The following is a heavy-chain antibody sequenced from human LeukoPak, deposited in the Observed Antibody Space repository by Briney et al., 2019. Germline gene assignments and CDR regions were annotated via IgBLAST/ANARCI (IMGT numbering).Heavy chain of an antibody. CDR1: GFTFSSYI. V-gene: IGHV3-48*01. D-gene: IGHD3-22*01. J-gene: IGHJ3*02. Sequence: GGSLRLSCAASGFTFSSYIMNWVRQAPGKGLEWVSYISSSSSTIYYADSVKGRFTISRDNAKNSLYLQMNSLRAEDTAVYYCARSITMIVVGGAFDIWGQGTMVTVSS. CDR3: ARSITMIVVGGAFDI. CDR2: ISSSSSTI.